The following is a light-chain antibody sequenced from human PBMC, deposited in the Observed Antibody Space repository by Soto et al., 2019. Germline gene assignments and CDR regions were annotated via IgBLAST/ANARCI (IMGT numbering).Light chain of an antibody. Sequence: DIVMTQSPDSLAVSLGERATINCKSSQSVLYTPNNKNYLSWYQQKPGQPPKLLIYWASTRESGVPDRFSGSGSGTDFTLTISSLQAEDVAVYYCQQYDAAPLTFGGATRVEIK. V-gene: IGKV4-1*01. CDR2: WAS. CDR1: QSVLYTPNNKNY. J-gene: IGKJ4*01. CDR3: QQYDAAPLT.